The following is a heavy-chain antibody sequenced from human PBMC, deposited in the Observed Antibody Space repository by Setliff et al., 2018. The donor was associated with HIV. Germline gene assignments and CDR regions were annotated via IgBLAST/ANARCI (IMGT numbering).Heavy chain of an antibody. CDR2: IHYNDGKT. Sequence: PSETLSLTCTVPGDSITNSMHYWSWIRQPPGKGLEFIGSIHYNDGKTYYNPALKSRVTISVDTSKNQFSLRLTSVTAADTAVYFCARVETTVTSRLDYWGQGTLVTVSS. D-gene: IGHD4-17*01. CDR1: GDSITNSMHY. CDR3: ARVETTVTSRLDY. J-gene: IGHJ4*02. V-gene: IGHV4-39*07.